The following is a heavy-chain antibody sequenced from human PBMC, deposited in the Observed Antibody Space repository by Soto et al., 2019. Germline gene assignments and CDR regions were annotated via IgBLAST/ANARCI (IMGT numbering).Heavy chain of an antibody. CDR1: GFRFSDYG. Sequence: QDQLVQSGAXLXXXGASVRVSCSASGFRFSDYGFNWLRQAPGQGLEWMGWNSAFNGNTETAQGLQDRVTMTTDSSTTSAHMDLTNLTTDDTAIYSCARSYYLADAFDVWGQGTMVTVSS. J-gene: IGHJ3*01. CDR2: NSAFNGNT. V-gene: IGHV1-18*01. CDR3: ARSYYLADAFDV. D-gene: IGHD3-16*01.